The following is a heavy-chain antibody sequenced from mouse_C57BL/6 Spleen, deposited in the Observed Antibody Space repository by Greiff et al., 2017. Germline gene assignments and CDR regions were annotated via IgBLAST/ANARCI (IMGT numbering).Heavy chain of an antibody. CDR1: GYSITSGYY. Sequence: EVKLMESGPGLVKPSQSLSLTCSVTGYSITSGYYWNWIRQFPGNKLEWMGYISYDGSNNYNPSLKNRIPITRDTSKNQFFLKLNSVTTEDTATYYCARGAYYSNYFYCYFDVWGTGTTVTVSS. D-gene: IGHD2-5*01. CDR2: ISYDGSN. V-gene: IGHV3-6*01. CDR3: ARGAYYSNYFYCYFDV. J-gene: IGHJ1*03.